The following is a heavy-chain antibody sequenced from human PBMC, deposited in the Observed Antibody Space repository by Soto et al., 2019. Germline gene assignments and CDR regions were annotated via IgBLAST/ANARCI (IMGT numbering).Heavy chain of an antibody. J-gene: IGHJ3*02. CDR2: ITVDGGST. CDR3: AKVVYVRSVNDALDI. V-gene: IGHV3-23*01. Sequence: PGGSLRLSCAASGFTFNTFALTWVRQAPGKGLEWVSSITVDGGSTYYVDSVKGRFTVSRDNSKNTLYLQMDSLRAEDTAVYYCAKVVYVRSVNDALDIWGQGTMVTVSS. CDR1: GFTFNTFA. D-gene: IGHD1-20*01.